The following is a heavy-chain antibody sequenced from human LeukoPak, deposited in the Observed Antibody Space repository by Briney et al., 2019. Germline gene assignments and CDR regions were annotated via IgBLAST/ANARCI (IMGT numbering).Heavy chain of an antibody. CDR2: INHSGST. CDR1: GGSISSYY. J-gene: IGHJ3*02. D-gene: IGHD4-17*01. V-gene: IGHV4-34*01. Sequence: PSETLSLTCTVSGGSISSYYWSWIRQPPGKGLEWIGEINHSGSTNYNPSLKSRVTISVDTSKNQFSLKLSSVTAADTAVYYCANTMTTVTTDAFDIWGQGTMVTVSS. CDR3: ANTMTTVTTDAFDI.